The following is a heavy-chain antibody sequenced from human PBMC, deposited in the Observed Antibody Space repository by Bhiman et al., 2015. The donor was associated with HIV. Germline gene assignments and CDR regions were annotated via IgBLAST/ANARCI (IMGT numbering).Heavy chain of an antibody. CDR2: IWFDGSNK. V-gene: IGHV3-33*06. Sequence: QVQLVESGGGVVQPGRSLRLSCAASGFTFSNYGIHWVRQAPGKGLEWVAVIWFDGSNKYYADSVKGRFTISRDNSKNTLYLQMNSLRAEDTAVYYCAKGHYVWGSYRSLDYWGQGTLVTVSS. CDR1: GFTFSNYG. J-gene: IGHJ4*02. CDR3: AKGHYVWGSYRSLDY. D-gene: IGHD3-16*02.